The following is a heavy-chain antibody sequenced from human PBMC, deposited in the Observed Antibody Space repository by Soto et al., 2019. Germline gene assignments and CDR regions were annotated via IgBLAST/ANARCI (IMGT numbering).Heavy chain of an antibody. CDR1: SFTFSSYA. CDR3: AIYQWELLFPFAS. D-gene: IGHD1-26*01. V-gene: IGHV3-23*01. Sequence: EVQLLESGGGLVQPGGSLRLSCAASSFTFSSYAMSWVSHDPGKGLEWVSAISGSGGSTYYADSVKGRFTSARDKSKGTLYVQMNSLSAEDTDVYYGAIYQWELLFPFASWGQGALVTVFS. J-gene: IGHJ4*02. CDR2: ISGSGGST.